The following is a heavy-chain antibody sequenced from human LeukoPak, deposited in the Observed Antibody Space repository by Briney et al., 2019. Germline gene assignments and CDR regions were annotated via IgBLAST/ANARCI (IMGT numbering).Heavy chain of an antibody. V-gene: IGHV3-30*02. CDR1: GFTFSSYA. CDR2: IHYDGSNN. D-gene: IGHD1-26*01. CDR3: ARDPYSGSYGDDYYYYMDV. Sequence: GGSLRLSCAASGFTFSSYAMHWVRQAPGKGLEWVAFIHYDGSNNYYADSVKGRFTISRDNSKNTLYLQMNTLRADDTAVYYCARDPYSGSYGDDYYYYMDVWGKGTTVTISS. J-gene: IGHJ6*03.